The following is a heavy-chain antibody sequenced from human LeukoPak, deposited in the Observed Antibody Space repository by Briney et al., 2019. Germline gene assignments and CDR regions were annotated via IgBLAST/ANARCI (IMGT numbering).Heavy chain of an antibody. CDR1: GGSISSHY. Sequence: SETLSLTCTVSGGSISSHYWSWIRQPPGKGLEWIGYIYYSGSTNYNPSLKSRVTISVDTSKNQFSLKLSSVTAADTAVYYCARLGVVIESGWFDPWGQGTLVTVSS. CDR3: ARLGVVIESGWFDP. CDR2: IYYSGST. V-gene: IGHV4-59*11. J-gene: IGHJ5*02. D-gene: IGHD3-3*01.